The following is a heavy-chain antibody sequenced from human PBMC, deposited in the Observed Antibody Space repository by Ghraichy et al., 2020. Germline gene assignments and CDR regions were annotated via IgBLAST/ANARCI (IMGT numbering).Heavy chain of an antibody. CDR3: ASTSGWSAAGWFDP. CDR2: IYTSGST. CDR1: GGSISSYY. J-gene: IGHJ5*02. Sequence: SETLSLTCTVSGGSISSYYWSWIRHPAGKGLEWIGRIYTSGSTNYNPSLKSRVTMSVDTSKNQFSLKLSSVTAADTAVYYCASTSGWSAAGWFDPWGQGTLVTVSS. V-gene: IGHV4-4*07. D-gene: IGHD6-19*01.